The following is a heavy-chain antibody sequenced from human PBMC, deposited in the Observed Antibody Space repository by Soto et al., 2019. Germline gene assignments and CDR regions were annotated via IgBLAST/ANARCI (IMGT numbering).Heavy chain of an antibody. J-gene: IGHJ4*02. V-gene: IGHV1-8*01. CDR3: ASSVFVYSSSWYSRFVY. Sequence: ASVKVSCKASGYTFTIYDINWVRQATGQGLEWMGWMNPNSGNTGYAQKFPGRVTMTRNTSISTAYMELSSLRSEDTAVYYCASSVFVYSSSWYSRFVYWGQGDLVTVSS. CDR2: MNPNSGNT. D-gene: IGHD6-13*01. CDR1: GYTFTIYD.